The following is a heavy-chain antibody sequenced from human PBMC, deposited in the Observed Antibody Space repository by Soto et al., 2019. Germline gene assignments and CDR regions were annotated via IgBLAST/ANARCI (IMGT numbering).Heavy chain of an antibody. CDR2: INHSGST. CDR3: ARRVRGVNDAFDI. V-gene: IGHV4-34*01. CDR1: GGSFSGYY. D-gene: IGHD3-10*01. J-gene: IGHJ3*02. Sequence: QVQLQQWGAGLLKPSETLSLTCTVYGGSFSGYYWSWIRQPPGKGLEWIGEINHSGSTNYNPSLKSRVTISIDTSKNQFSLKLGSVTAADTAVYYCARRVRGVNDAFDIWGQGTMVTVSS.